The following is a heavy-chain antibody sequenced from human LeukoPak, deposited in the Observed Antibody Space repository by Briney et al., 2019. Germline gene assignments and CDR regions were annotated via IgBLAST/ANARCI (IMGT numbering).Heavy chain of an antibody. CDR3: AKFRLGYCSSTSCYVDY. CDR1: GFTFSTYG. D-gene: IGHD2-2*01. J-gene: IGHJ4*02. V-gene: IGHV3-30*02. CDR2: IQYDGSHK. Sequence: GGSLRLSCAASGFTFSTYGMHWVRQAPGKGLEWVAFIQYDGSHKYYADSVKGRFTISRDNSKNTLYLQMNSLRAEDTAVYYCAKFRLGYCSSTSCYVDYWGQGTLVTVSS.